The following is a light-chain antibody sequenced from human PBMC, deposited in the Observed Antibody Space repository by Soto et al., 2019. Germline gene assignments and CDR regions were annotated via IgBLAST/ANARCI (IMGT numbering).Light chain of an antibody. CDR3: QQYDSFSWT. Sequence: DIQMVQSPSTLSVSIGDRVTITCRASQNVNSWLAWYQQKPGKAPKLLIYDASILESGVPSRFSGSGSGTEFTLTISSLQPDDFATYYCQQYDSFSWTFGQGTKVEIK. J-gene: IGKJ1*01. V-gene: IGKV1-5*01. CDR2: DAS. CDR1: QNVNSW.